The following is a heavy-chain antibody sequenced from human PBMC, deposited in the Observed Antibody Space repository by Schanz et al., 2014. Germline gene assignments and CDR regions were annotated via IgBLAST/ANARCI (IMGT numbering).Heavy chain of an antibody. Sequence: QVQLVQSGAEVKKPGASVKVSCKASGHTFTSYSIHWVRQAPGQGLEWMGWINVGNGNMKYSQKIQDRVTITRDTSTSTAYMELTSLRSEDTAMYYCARDLTVDTGYVVHYCYYGMDVWGQGTTVTVSS. CDR1: GHTFTSYS. CDR2: INVGNGNM. V-gene: IGHV1-3*01. D-gene: IGHD5-12*01. CDR3: ARDLTVDTGYVVHYCYYGMDV. J-gene: IGHJ6*02.